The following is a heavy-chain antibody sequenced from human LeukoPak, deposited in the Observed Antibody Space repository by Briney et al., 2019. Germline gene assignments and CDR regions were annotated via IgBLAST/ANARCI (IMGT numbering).Heavy chain of an antibody. J-gene: IGHJ4*02. CDR2: INRDGSST. V-gene: IGHV3-74*01. Sequence: PGGSLRLSCAASGVIFSNYWMHWVRQAPGKGLVWVSRINRDGSSTSYADSVKGRFTISRDNAKNSLYLQMNSLSAEDKVVYYCARVGGYGRGTVLRFLEWLLHSDYWGQGTLVTVSS. CDR1: GVIFSNYW. CDR3: ARVGGYGRGTVLRFLEWLLHSDY. D-gene: IGHD3-3*01.